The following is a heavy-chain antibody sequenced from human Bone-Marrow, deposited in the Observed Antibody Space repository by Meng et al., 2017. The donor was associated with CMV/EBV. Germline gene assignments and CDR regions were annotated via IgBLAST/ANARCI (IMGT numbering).Heavy chain of an antibody. J-gene: IGHJ4*02. D-gene: IGHD2-2*02. CDR2: IKSKTDGGTT. CDR3: TTEGVEDIVVVPAAIAVDY. CDR1: NAW. Sequence: NAWMSWGRQAPGKGLEWVGRIKSKTDGGTTDYAAPVKGRFTISRDDSKNTLYLQMNSLKTEDTAVYYCTTEGVEDIVVVPAAIAVDYWGQGTPVTVSS. V-gene: IGHV3-15*01.